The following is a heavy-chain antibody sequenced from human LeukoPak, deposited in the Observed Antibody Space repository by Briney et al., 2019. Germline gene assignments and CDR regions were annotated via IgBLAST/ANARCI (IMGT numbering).Heavy chain of an antibody. Sequence: ASVKVSCKASGGTFSSYATSWVRQAPGQGLEWMGGIIPIFGTANYAQKFQGRVTITADESTSTAYMELSSLRSEDTAVYYCARLCSSTSCYVDYWGQGTLVTVSS. V-gene: IGHV1-69*13. CDR3: ARLCSSTSCYVDY. CDR2: IIPIFGTA. D-gene: IGHD2-2*01. CDR1: GGTFSSYA. J-gene: IGHJ4*02.